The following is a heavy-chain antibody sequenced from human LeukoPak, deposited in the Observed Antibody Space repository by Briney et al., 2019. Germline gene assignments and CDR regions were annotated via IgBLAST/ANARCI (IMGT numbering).Heavy chain of an antibody. D-gene: IGHD2-2*02. J-gene: IGHJ3*02. CDR1: GFTFSSYA. Sequence: GGSLRLSCAASGFTFSSYAMSWVRQAPGKGLEWVSAISGSGGSTYYADSVKGRFTISRDNSKNTLYLQMDSLRAEDTAVYYCAKDLRDSVVPAAIPNDAFDIWGQGTMVTVSS. CDR2: ISGSGGST. CDR3: AKDLRDSVVPAAIPNDAFDI. V-gene: IGHV3-23*01.